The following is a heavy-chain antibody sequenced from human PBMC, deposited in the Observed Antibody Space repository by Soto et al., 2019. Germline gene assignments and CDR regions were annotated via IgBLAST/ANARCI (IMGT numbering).Heavy chain of an antibody. Sequence: GGSLRLSCAASGFTFSGYSMNWVRQAPGKGLEWVSYISSSSSTIYYADSVNGRFTISRDNAKNSLYLQMNSLRDEDTAVYYCAREGSVVGDFTPLYYYYYGMDVWGQGTTVTVSS. CDR1: GFTFSGYS. V-gene: IGHV3-48*02. CDR3: AREGSVVGDFTPLYYYYYGMDV. D-gene: IGHD4-17*01. CDR2: ISSSSSTI. J-gene: IGHJ6*02.